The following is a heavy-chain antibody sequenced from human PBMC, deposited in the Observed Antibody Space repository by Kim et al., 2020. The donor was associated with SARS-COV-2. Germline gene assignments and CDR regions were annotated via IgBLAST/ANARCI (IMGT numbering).Heavy chain of an antibody. CDR2: MNPNSGNT. Sequence: ASVKVSCKASGYTFTSYDINWVRQATGQGLEWMGWMNPNSGNTGYAQKFQGRVTMTRNTSISTAYMELSSLRSEDTAVYYCARGQGYYDSSGYDNWFDPWGQGTLVTVSS. D-gene: IGHD3-22*01. V-gene: IGHV1-8*01. J-gene: IGHJ5*02. CDR1: GYTFTSYD. CDR3: ARGQGYYDSSGYDNWFDP.